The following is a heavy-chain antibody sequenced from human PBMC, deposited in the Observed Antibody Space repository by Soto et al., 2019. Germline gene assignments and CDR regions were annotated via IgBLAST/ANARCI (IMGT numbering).Heavy chain of an antibody. Sequence: SETLSLTCTVSGGSISSYYWSWIRQPPGKGLEWIGYIYYSGSTNYNPSLKSRVTISVDTSKNQFSLKLSSVTAADTAVYYCARVINMITFGGVIAAFDAFDIWGQGTMVTVSS. D-gene: IGHD3-16*02. CDR2: IYYSGST. J-gene: IGHJ3*02. CDR3: ARVINMITFGGVIAAFDAFDI. V-gene: IGHV4-59*01. CDR1: GGSISSYY.